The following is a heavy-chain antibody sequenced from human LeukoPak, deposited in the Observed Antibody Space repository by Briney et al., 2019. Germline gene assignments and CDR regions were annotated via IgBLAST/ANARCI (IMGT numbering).Heavy chain of an antibody. Sequence: QPGGSLRLSCAASGFTFSSYAMSWVRQAPGKGLEWVSAISGSGGSTYYADSVKGRFTISRDNSKNTLYLQMNSLRAEDTAVYYCAKDPPPESSSTSRGTFDYWGQGTLVTVSS. CDR3: AKDPPPESSSTSRGTFDY. V-gene: IGHV3-23*01. D-gene: IGHD2-2*01. J-gene: IGHJ4*02. CDR1: GFTFSSYA. CDR2: ISGSGGST.